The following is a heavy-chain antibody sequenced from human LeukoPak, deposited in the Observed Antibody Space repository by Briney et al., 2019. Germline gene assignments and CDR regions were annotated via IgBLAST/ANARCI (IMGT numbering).Heavy chain of an antibody. Sequence: TGGSLRLSWAASGFTFSSYSVNWVRQAPGKGLEWVSSISSSSRYIYYADSVKGRFTVSRDNAKNSLYLQMNSLRAEDTAVYYCARGPYCGGDCYPNSPLDYSGQGTLVTVSS. CDR1: GFTFSSYS. CDR2: ISSSSRYI. D-gene: IGHD2-21*02. CDR3: ARGPYCGGDCYPNSPLDY. V-gene: IGHV3-21*01. J-gene: IGHJ4*02.